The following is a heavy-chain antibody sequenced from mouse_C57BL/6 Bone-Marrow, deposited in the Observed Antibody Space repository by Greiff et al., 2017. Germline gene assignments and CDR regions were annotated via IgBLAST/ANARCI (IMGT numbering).Heavy chain of an antibody. D-gene: IGHD2-4*01. CDR3: YDYFFDD. J-gene: IGHJ2*01. CDR2: IYPGSGST. Sequence: QVQLQQPGAELVKPGASVTMSCKASGYTFTSYWLTWVQQRPGQGLEWIGDIYPGSGSTNYNEKFKSKATLTVDTSSSTAYMQLSSLTSEDSAVYYCYDYFFDDWGQGTTLTGSS. CDR1: GYTFTSYW. V-gene: IGHV1-55*01.